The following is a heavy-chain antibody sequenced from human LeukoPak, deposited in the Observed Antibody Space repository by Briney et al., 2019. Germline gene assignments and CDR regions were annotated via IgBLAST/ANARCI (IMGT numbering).Heavy chain of an antibody. Sequence: MASETLSLTCTVSGGSISSYYWSWIRQPPGKGLEWIGYIYYSGSTNYNPSLKSRVTISVDTPKNQFSLKLSSVTAADTAVYYCAKSGYTPEYFDLWGRGTLVTVSS. CDR1: GGSISSYY. J-gene: IGHJ2*01. CDR2: IYYSGST. CDR3: AKSGYTPEYFDL. V-gene: IGHV4-59*08. D-gene: IGHD3-22*01.